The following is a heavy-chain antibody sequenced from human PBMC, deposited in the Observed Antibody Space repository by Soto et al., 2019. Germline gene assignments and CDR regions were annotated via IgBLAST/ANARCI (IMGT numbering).Heavy chain of an antibody. CDR2: LSGSGGSI. D-gene: IGHD2-8*02. CDR3: AKDSPVLTV. CDR1: GFTFSSYS. J-gene: IGHJ6*02. V-gene: IGHV3-23*01. Sequence: EVQLLESGGVLVQPGGSLRLSCAASGFTFSSYSMSWVRRVPEKGLEWVSALSGSGGSIYYADSVKGRFTISRDNSKNKLYLQMNSLRAEDAAVYYCAKDSPVLTVWGQGTTVTVSS.